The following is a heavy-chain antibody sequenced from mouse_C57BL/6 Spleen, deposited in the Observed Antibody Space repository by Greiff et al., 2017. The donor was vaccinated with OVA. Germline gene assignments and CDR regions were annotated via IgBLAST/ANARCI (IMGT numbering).Heavy chain of an antibody. CDR3: AREQSFPSDV. Sequence: QVQLQQSGAELVKPGASVKMSCKASGYTFTSYWITWVKQRPGQGLEWIGDIYPGSGSTNYNEKFKSKATLTVDTSSSTAYMQLSSLTSEDSAVYYCAREQSFPSDVWGTGTTVTVSS. CDR1: GYTFTSYW. J-gene: IGHJ1*03. D-gene: IGHD6-1*01. CDR2: IYPGSGST. V-gene: IGHV1-55*01.